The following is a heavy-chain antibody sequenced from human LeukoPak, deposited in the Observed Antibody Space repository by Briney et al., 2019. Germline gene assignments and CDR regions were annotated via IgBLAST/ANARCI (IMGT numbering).Heavy chain of an antibody. Sequence: GGSLGLSWRASGFTFSNYAMNLVRQTPRKGLGLVSSLTGKSNNIDEAEPVKGRFSISRDNSKNPLYVQINSLRAEETDLYSCAKCAKAPEGGSGWRNWLDTWGQGTLVIVSS. V-gene: IGHV3-23*01. D-gene: IGHD3-3*01. CDR3: AKCAKAPEGGSGWRNWLDT. J-gene: IGHJ5*02. CDR1: GFTFSNYA. CDR2: LTGKSNNI.